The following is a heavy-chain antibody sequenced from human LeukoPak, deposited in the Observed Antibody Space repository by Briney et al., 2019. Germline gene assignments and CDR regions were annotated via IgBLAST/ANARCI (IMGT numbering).Heavy chain of an antibody. CDR2: IKQDGSEK. CDR1: GFTFSSYA. D-gene: IGHD2-15*01. CDR3: ARGGSGLDY. V-gene: IGHV3-7*01. Sequence: GGSLRLSCAASGFTFSSYAMSWVRQAPGKGLEWVANIKQDGSEKYYVDSVKGRFTISRDNAKNSLYLQMNSLRAEDTAVYYCARGGSGLDYWGQGTLVTVSS. J-gene: IGHJ4*02.